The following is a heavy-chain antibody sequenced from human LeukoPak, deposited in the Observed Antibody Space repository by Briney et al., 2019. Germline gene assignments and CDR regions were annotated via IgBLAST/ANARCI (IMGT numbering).Heavy chain of an antibody. V-gene: IGHV3-53*01. CDR1: EFTVSRNY. CDR3: TRDQMNY. J-gene: IGHJ4*02. Sequence: GGSLRLSCTASEFTVSRNYMLWVRQAPGKGLEWVSLIFSNGDTHYAESVKGRFTISRDTSKNTVSLQMNSLRVEDTAMYYCTRDQMNYWGQGTLVTVSS. CDR2: IFSNGDT. D-gene: IGHD5-24*01.